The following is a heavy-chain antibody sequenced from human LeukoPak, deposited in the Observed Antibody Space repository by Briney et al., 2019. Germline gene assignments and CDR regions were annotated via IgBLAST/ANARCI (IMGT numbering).Heavy chain of an antibody. CDR2: ISSSSSYI. Sequence: PGGSLRLSCAASGFTFSSHSMNWVRQAPGKGLEWVSSISSSSSYIYYADSVKGRFTISRDNVKNSLYLQMNSLRAEDTAVYYCARGVYDILTGYLTYFDYWGQGTLVTVSS. V-gene: IGHV3-21*01. CDR3: ARGVYDILTGYLTYFDY. D-gene: IGHD3-9*01. J-gene: IGHJ4*02. CDR1: GFTFSSHS.